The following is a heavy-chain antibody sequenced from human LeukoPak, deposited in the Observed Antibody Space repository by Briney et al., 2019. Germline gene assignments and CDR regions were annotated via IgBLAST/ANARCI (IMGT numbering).Heavy chain of an antibody. CDR1: GGSISSYY. V-gene: IGHV4-59*01. D-gene: IGHD6-19*01. CDR3: ARAEYSNGWYSRKIYYYYYMDV. J-gene: IGHJ6*03. Sequence: PSETLSLTCTVSGGSISSYYWSWIRQPPGKGLEWIGYIYYSGSTNYNPSLKSRATISVDTSKNQFSLKLSSVTAADTAVYYCARAEYSNGWYSRKIYYYYYMDVWGKGTTVTVSS. CDR2: IYYSGST.